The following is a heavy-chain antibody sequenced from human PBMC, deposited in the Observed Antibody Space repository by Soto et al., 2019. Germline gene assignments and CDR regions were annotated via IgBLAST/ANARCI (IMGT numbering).Heavy chain of an antibody. CDR3: GRGGHDFWSGSFDY. CDR2: IDTSGST. V-gene: IGHV4-4*07. Sequence: SETLSLTCTVSGGSISNYYCNWIRQPAGKGLEWIGRIDTSGSTNYNPSLKSRFTMSVDTSKQEFSLKLSSVIAADTALYYCGRGGHDFWSGSFDYWGRGALVTVSS. CDR1: GGSISNYY. D-gene: IGHD3-3*01. J-gene: IGHJ4*02.